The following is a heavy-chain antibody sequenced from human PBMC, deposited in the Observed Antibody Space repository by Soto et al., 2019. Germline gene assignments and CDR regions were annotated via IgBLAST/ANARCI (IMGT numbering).Heavy chain of an antibody. D-gene: IGHD3-22*01. J-gene: IGHJ4*02. CDR2: INPNSGDR. CDR1: GYTFTGFH. CDR3: ARDYYYDSPVSFDY. Sequence: ASVKVSCKASGYTFTGFHIHWVRQAPGQGLEWMGWINPNSGDRKYAQKFQGRVTMTRDTSTSTAYMELSSLRSEDTAVYYCARDYYYDSPVSFDYWGQGTLVTVS. V-gene: IGHV1-2*02.